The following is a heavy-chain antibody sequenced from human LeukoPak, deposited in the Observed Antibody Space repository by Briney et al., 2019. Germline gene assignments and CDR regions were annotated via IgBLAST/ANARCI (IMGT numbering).Heavy chain of an antibody. CDR2: IYYGGST. V-gene: IGHV4-59*08. CDR3: ARGWIGGLFDY. J-gene: IGHJ4*02. Sequence: SQTLSLTCTLSGDSISNYYWSWIRQPPGEGLEWIGFIYYGGSTTYHPSFRSRVTISEDTSKNQFSLKLSSVTAADTAVYYCARGWIGGLFDYWGQGTLVTVSS. D-gene: IGHD2-2*03. CDR1: GDSISNYY.